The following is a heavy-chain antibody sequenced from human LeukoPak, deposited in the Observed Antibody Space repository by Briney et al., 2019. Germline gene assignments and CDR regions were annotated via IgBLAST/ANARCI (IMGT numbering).Heavy chain of an antibody. Sequence: GSLRLSCAASGLTFSNYAMSWVRQAPGKGLGWVSYISSSGSTIYYADSVKGRFTISRDNAKNSLYLQMNSLRAEDTAVYYCASAFGELYHYDAFDIWGQGTMVTVSS. D-gene: IGHD3-10*01. J-gene: IGHJ3*02. CDR2: ISSSGSTI. CDR3: ASAFGELYHYDAFDI. V-gene: IGHV3-11*01. CDR1: GLTFSNYA.